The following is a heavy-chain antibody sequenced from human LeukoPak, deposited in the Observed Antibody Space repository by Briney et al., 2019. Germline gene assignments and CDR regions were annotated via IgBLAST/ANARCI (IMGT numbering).Heavy chain of an antibody. D-gene: IGHD6-19*01. Sequence: SETLSLTCTVSGGSISSYYWSWIRQPPGKGLEWIGYIYYSGSTNCNPSLKSRVTISVDTSKNQFSLKLSSVTAADTAVYYCASRSGYSSGWYEDYFDYWGQGTLVTVSS. CDR3: ASRSGYSSGWYEDYFDY. CDR2: IYYSGST. J-gene: IGHJ4*02. V-gene: IGHV4-59*01. CDR1: GGSISSYY.